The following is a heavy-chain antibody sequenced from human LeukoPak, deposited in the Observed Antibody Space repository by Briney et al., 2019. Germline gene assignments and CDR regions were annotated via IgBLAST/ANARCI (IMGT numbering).Heavy chain of an antibody. V-gene: IGHV3-23*01. Sequence: GGSLRLSCAASGFSFSTYAMSWVRQAPGKGLEWVSGVNGNGGSTSYADSVKGRFTIFRDNSKNTVYLQMNSLRVEDTAVYYCAKSLYRGCDYWGQGTVVTVSS. D-gene: IGHD3-16*02. CDR3: AKSLYRGCDY. CDR1: GFSFSTYA. J-gene: IGHJ4*02. CDR2: VNGNGGST.